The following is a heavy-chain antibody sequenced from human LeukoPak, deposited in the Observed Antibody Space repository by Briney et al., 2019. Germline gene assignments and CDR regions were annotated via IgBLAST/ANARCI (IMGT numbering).Heavy chain of an antibody. CDR2: VNHSGYT. V-gene: IGHV4-34*01. D-gene: IGHD4-17*01. CDR1: GVSFSTYY. J-gene: IGHJ4*02. Sequence: PSETLSLTCDVSGVSFSTYYWSWIRQSPEKGLEWIGEVNHSGYTNYNPSLKGQVTTSVDTSKNQFSLKLSSVTAADTAVYYCARQLYGSDYWGQGTLVTVSS. CDR3: ARQLYGSDY.